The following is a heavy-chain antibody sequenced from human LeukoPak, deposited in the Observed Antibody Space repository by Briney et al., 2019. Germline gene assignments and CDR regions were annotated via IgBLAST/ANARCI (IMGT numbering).Heavy chain of an antibody. J-gene: IGHJ4*02. Sequence: GGSLRLSYAASGFTFSSYGMHWVRQAPGKGLEWVAVISYDGSNKYYADSVKGRFTISRDNSKNTLYLQMNSLRAEDTAVYYCAKDPFRGFFGVVIMDYWGQGTLVTVSS. CDR3: AKDPFRGFFGVVIMDY. CDR2: ISYDGSNK. V-gene: IGHV3-30*18. D-gene: IGHD3-3*01. CDR1: GFTFSSYG.